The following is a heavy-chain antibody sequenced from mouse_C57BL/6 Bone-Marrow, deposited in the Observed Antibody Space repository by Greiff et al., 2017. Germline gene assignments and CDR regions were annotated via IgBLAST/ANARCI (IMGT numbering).Heavy chain of an antibody. J-gene: IGHJ3*01. CDR2: INPGGGGT. CDR3: ARSKNWDSWFAY. CDR1: GYAFTNYL. D-gene: IGHD4-1*01. Sequence: QVQLQQPGAELVRPGSSVKLSCKASGYAFTNYLIEWVKQRPGQGLEWIGVINPGGGGTHYNEKFKGKATLTADKSSSTAYMQLSSLTSEDSAVYFGARSKNWDSWFAYWGQGTLVTVSA. V-gene: IGHV1-54*01.